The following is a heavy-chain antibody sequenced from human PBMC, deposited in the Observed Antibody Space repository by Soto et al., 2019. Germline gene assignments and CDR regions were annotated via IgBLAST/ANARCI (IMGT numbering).Heavy chain of an antibody. Sequence: SETLSLTYTVSGGSISSYYWSWIRQPPGKGLEWIGYIYYSGSTNYNPSLKSRVTISVDTSKNQFSLKLSSVTAADTAVYYCARDAIAAAGSGIDYWGQGTLVTVSS. CDR2: IYYSGST. V-gene: IGHV4-59*12. CDR1: GGSISSYY. D-gene: IGHD6-13*01. CDR3: ARDAIAAAGSGIDY. J-gene: IGHJ4*02.